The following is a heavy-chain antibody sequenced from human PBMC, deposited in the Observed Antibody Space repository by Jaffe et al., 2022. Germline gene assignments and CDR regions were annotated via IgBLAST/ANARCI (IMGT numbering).Heavy chain of an antibody. CDR1: GYSISSGYY. J-gene: IGHJ5*02. CDR2: IYHSGST. Sequence: QVQLQESGPGLVKPSETLSLTCAVSGYSISSGYYWGWIRQPPGKGLEWIGSIYHSGSTYYNPSLKSRVTISVDTSKNQFSLKLSSVTAADTAVYYCAREGYDILTGGWFDPWGQGTLVTVSS. V-gene: IGHV4-38-2*02. D-gene: IGHD3-9*01. CDR3: AREGYDILTGGWFDP.